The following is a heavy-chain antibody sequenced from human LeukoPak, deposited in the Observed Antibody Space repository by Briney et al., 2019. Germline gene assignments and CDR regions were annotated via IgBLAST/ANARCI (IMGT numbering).Heavy chain of an antibody. V-gene: IGHV3-21*01. J-gene: IGHJ6*03. CDR1: GFTFSSYS. CDR3: ARDFSDRAHYYYYMDV. CDR2: ISSSSSYI. D-gene: IGHD1-26*01. Sequence: GGSLRLSCAASGFTFSSYSMNWVRQAPGKGLEWVSSISSSSSYIYYADSVKGRFTISRDNAKNSLYLQMNSLRAEDTAVYYCARDFSDRAHYYYYMDVWGKGTTVTVSS.